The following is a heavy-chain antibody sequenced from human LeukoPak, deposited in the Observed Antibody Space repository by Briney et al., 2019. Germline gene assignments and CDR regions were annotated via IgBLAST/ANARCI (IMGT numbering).Heavy chain of an antibody. D-gene: IGHD2-15*01. V-gene: IGHV4-34*01. J-gene: IGHJ4*02. Sequence: SETLSLTCAVYGGSFSGYYWSWIRQPPGKGLEWIGEINHSGSTNYNPSLKSRVTISVDTSKNQFSLKLSSVTAADTAVYYCARGCSGGSCFRCRIFDYWGQGTLVTVSS. CDR2: INHSGST. CDR1: GGSFSGYY. CDR3: ARGCSGGSCFRCRIFDY.